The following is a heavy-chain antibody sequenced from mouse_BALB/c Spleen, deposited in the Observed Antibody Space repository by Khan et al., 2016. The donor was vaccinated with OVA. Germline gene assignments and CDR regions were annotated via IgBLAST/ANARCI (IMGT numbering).Heavy chain of an antibody. D-gene: IGHD1-1*01. J-gene: IGHJ2*01. CDR3: ARGNYYGYYFDY. CDR1: GYSITSGYA. CDR2: ISYSGGT. Sequence: VQLKQSGPGLVKPSQSLSLTCTVTGYSITSGYAWNWIRQFPGNKLGWMGYISYSGGTSYNPTFKSRISITRDTSKNQFFLQLNAVTTEYTATYYCARGNYYGYYFDYWGQGTPLTVSS. V-gene: IGHV3-2*02.